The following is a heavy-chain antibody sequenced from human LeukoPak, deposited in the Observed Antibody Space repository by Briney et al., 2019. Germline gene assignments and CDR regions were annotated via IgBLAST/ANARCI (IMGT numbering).Heavy chain of an antibody. J-gene: IGHJ6*03. D-gene: IGHD3-3*01. CDR1: GGSISNSSYY. Sequence: SETLSLTCTVSGGSISNSSYYWGWVRQPPGKGLEWIGRIYTSGSTNYNPSLKSRVTISVAPSKHHFSLKLSSVTAAHTAVYYCAREAASIFGVVIITYYYYYMDVWGKGTTVTVSS. V-gene: IGHV4-39*07. CDR2: IYTSGST. CDR3: AREAASIFGVVIITYYYYYMDV.